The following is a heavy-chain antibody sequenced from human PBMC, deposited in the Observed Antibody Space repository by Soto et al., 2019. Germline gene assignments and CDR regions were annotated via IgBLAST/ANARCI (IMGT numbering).Heavy chain of an antibody. J-gene: IGHJ6*02. CDR2: IRAKSNKYAT. V-gene: IGHV3-73*02. D-gene: IGHD6-13*01. CDR3: AKVTKRAAAGRYEYYKYGMDV. CDR1: GFSFSGSA. Sequence: EVQLVESGGGWVQPGRSLKLSCAASGFSFSGSAIHWVRQASGKGLEWVGRIRAKSNKYATLYAESLKGRFTISRDNSKNTLFLQMNGLRAEDTAVYYCAKVTKRAAAGRYEYYKYGMDVWGQGTTVTVSS.